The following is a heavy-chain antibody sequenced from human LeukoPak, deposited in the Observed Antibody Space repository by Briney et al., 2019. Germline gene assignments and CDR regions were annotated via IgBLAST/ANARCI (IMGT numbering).Heavy chain of an antibody. V-gene: IGHV3-33*08. D-gene: IGHD1-14*01. Sequence: GRSLRLSCAASGFAFNSYGMHWVRQAPGKGLEWVAVIWYGGSNKYYADSVKGRFTISRDNSKNTLYLQMNSLRAEDTAVYYCARDNRPTGTVDYWGQGTLVTVSS. CDR2: IWYGGSNK. CDR3: ARDNRPTGTVDY. CDR1: GFAFNSYG. J-gene: IGHJ4*02.